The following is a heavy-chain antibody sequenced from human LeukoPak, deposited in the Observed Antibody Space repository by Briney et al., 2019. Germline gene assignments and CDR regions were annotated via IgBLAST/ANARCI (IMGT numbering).Heavy chain of an antibody. Sequence: PGGSLRLSCAASGFPFSSYSMNWVRQAPGKGPEWVSYIGISTTTIYYADSVKGRFTISRDNAKNSLYLQMNSLRDEDTAVYYCARDHAFAFDIWGQGTMVTVSS. CDR2: IGISTTTI. J-gene: IGHJ3*02. CDR1: GFPFSSYS. V-gene: IGHV3-48*02. CDR3: ARDHAFAFDI.